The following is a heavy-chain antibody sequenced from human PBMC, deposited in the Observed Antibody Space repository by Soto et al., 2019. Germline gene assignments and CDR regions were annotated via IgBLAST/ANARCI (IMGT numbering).Heavy chain of an antibody. Sequence: QVQLVQFGAEVKKPGASVKVSCKASGYTFTSYYMHWVRQAPGQGLERMGIINPSGGSTSYAQKFQGRVTMTRDTSTSTVYMELSSLRSEDTAVYYCARGTRGFSHYYGMDVWGQGTTVTVSS. V-gene: IGHV1-46*01. CDR2: INPSGGST. D-gene: IGHD3-10*01. CDR1: GYTFTSYY. J-gene: IGHJ6*02. CDR3: ARGTRGFSHYYGMDV.